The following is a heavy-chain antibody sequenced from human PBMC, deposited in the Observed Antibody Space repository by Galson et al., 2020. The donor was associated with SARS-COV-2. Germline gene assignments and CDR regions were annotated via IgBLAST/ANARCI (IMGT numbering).Heavy chain of an antibody. Sequence: ATVKVSCQASGYSFTNYAINWVRQAPGQGLEWMGGNDTSTGNPTYAQGFTGRFVFSLDTSVSTAFLQINSLKAEDTAVYYCARDSTDYDAFDIWGQGTMVTVSS. CDR2: NDTSTGNP. CDR3: ARDSTDYDAFDI. V-gene: IGHV7-4-1*02. CDR1: GYSFTNYA. D-gene: IGHD2-8*02. J-gene: IGHJ3*02.